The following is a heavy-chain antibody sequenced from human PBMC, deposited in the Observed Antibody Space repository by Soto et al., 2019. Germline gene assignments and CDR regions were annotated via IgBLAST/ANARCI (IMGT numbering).Heavy chain of an antibody. D-gene: IGHD3-3*01. CDR1: GGSISSSSYY. Sequence: QLQLQESGPGLVKPSETLSLTCTVSGGSISSSSYYWGWIRQPPGKGLEWIGSIYYSGSTYYNPSLEPLVTIPVATSKTQFSVQPSSVTAADTAVYYCARLVRFLEWLPFDYWGEGTLVTVSS. CDR3: ARLVRFLEWLPFDY. CDR2: IYYSGST. V-gene: IGHV4-39*01. J-gene: IGHJ4*02.